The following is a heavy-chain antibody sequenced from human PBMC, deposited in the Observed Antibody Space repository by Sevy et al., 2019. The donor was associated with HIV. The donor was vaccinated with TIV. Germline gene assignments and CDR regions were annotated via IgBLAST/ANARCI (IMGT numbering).Heavy chain of an antibody. CDR2: IYSGGST. CDR3: ARDPKPELELHPGNYYYGMDV. J-gene: IGHJ6*02. D-gene: IGHD1-7*01. V-gene: IGHV3-53*01. CDR1: GFTVSSNY. Sequence: GGSLRLSCAASGFTVSSNYMSWVRQAPGKGLEWVSVIYSGGSTYYADSVKGRFTISRDNSKNTLYLQMNSLRAEDTAVYYCARDPKPELELHPGNYYYGMDVWGQGTTVTVSS.